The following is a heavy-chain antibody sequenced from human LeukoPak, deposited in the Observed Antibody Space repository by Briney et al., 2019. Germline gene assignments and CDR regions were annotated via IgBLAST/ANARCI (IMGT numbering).Heavy chain of an antibody. CDR1: GFTFSSYN. V-gene: IGHV3-48*02. D-gene: IGHD6-6*01. CDR2: ISSSSSTI. CDR3: AREYSSSSGSVSDY. Sequence: GGSLRLSCAASGFTFSSYNTNWVRQAPGKGLEWVSYISSSSSTIYYADSVKGRFTISRDNAKNSLYLQMNSLRDEDTAVYYCAREYSSSSGSVSDYWGQGTLVTVSS. J-gene: IGHJ4*02.